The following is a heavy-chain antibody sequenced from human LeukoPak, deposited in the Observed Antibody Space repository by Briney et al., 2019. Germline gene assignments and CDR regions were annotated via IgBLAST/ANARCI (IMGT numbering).Heavy chain of an antibody. Sequence: GGSLRLSCAASGFTFSSYAMHWVRQAPGKGLEWVAVISYDGSNKYYADSVKGRFTISRDNSKNTLYLQMNSMRAEDTAVYYCARVVGGSYWPLIDYWGQGTLVTVSS. J-gene: IGHJ4*02. CDR1: GFTFSSYA. CDR3: ARVVGGSYWPLIDY. V-gene: IGHV3-30-3*01. CDR2: ISYDGSNK. D-gene: IGHD1-26*01.